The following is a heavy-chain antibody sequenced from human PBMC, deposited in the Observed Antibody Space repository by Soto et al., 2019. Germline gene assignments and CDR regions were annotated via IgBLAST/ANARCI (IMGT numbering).Heavy chain of an antibody. J-gene: IGHJ4*02. V-gene: IGHV3-48*02. D-gene: IGHD6-19*01. Sequence: GGSLRLSCAASGFTFSSYSMNWVRQAPGKGLEWVSYISSSSSTIYYADSVKGRFTISRDNAKNSLYLQMNSLRDEDTAVYYCARDRIAVAGTDFDYWGQGTLVTVSS. CDR1: GFTFSSYS. CDR3: ARDRIAVAGTDFDY. CDR2: ISSSSSTI.